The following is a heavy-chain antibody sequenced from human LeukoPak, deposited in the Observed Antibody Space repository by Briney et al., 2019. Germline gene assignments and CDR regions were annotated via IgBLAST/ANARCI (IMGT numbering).Heavy chain of an antibody. J-gene: IGHJ6*03. V-gene: IGHV4-34*01. CDR2: IQHSGST. CDR1: GGSFSGYY. CDR3: ARGGPPGYYYDYYMDV. Sequence: SETLSLTCAVYGGSFSGYYWSWIRQPPGKGLEWIREIQHSGSTNFNPSHKSRVTISVDTSKNQFSLKMSSVTAADTAVYFCARGGPPGYYYDYYMDVWGKGTTVTISS.